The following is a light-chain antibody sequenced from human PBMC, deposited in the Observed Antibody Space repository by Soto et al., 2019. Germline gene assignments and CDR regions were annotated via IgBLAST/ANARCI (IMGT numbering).Light chain of an antibody. CDR1: QSISNW. Sequence: DIQMTQSPSTLSASVGDRVTITCRASQSISNWLAWYQQKPGKAPKLLIYDASSLESGVPSRFSGSGSGTEFTLTNSRLQPDDFAAYYCQHYYSDLLTFGPGTKVDIK. J-gene: IGKJ3*01. CDR3: QHYYSDLLT. V-gene: IGKV1-5*01. CDR2: DAS.